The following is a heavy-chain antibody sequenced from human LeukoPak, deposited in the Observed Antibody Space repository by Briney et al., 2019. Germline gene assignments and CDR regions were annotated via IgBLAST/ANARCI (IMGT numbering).Heavy chain of an antibody. Sequence: SVKVSCKASGFTFTSSAVQWVRQARGQRLEWIGWIVVGSGNTNYAQKFQERVTITRDMSTSTTYMELSSLRSEDTAVYYCAADQRGAQGPFANYWGQGTLVTVSS. CDR2: IVVGSGNT. CDR3: AADQRGAQGPFANY. D-gene: IGHD3-9*01. V-gene: IGHV1-58*01. CDR1: GFTFTSSA. J-gene: IGHJ4*02.